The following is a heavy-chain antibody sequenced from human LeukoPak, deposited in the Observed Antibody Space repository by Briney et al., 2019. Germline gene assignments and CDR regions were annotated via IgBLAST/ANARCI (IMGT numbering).Heavy chain of an antibody. CDR2: INHSGST. Sequence: PSETLSLTCAVYGGSFSGYYWSWIRQPPGKGLEWIGEINHSGSTNYNPSLKSRATISVDTSKNRFSLKLSSVTAADTAVYYCARGRGGTVNYWGQGTLVTVSS. D-gene: IGHD4-17*01. J-gene: IGHJ4*02. CDR3: ARGRGGTVNY. V-gene: IGHV4-34*01. CDR1: GGSFSGYY.